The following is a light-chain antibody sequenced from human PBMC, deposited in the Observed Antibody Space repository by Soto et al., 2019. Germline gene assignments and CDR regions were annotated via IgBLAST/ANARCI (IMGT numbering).Light chain of an antibody. CDR2: DAS. Sequence: DLQMTQSPSSLSASVGDRVTITCQASQDISNYLNWYQQKPGKAPKILIYDASVLEAGVPSRFSGGGSGTHFTLTISSPQAEDVATYYCQQFDNLPLTFGGGTKVEIK. CDR1: QDISNY. CDR3: QQFDNLPLT. J-gene: IGKJ4*01. V-gene: IGKV1-33*01.